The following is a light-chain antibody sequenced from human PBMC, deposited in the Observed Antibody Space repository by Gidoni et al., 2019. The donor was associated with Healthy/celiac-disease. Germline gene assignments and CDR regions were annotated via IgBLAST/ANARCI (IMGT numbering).Light chain of an antibody. J-gene: IGKJ2*01. CDR2: LGS. CDR1: QSLLHSNGYNY. CDR3: MQALQTPPT. Sequence: DIVMTQSPLPLPVTPGEPASISCRSSQSLLHSNGYNYLDWYLQKPGQSPQLLIYLGSNRASGVPDRFSGSGSGTDFTLKISRVEAEDVGVYYCMQALQTPPTFGQGTKPEIK. V-gene: IGKV2-28*01.